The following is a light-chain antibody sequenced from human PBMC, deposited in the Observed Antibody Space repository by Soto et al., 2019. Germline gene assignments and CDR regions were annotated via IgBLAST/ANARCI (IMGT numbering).Light chain of an antibody. V-gene: IGKV1-39*01. CDR3: QQSYSTPRT. CDR2: AAS. CDR1: QSISSY. J-gene: IGKJ1*01. Sequence: DIQMTHSPSSLSESAGDRVTITCRASQSISSYLNWYQQKPGKAPKLLIYAASSLQSGVPSRFSGSGSGTDFTLTISSLQPEDFATYYCQQSYSTPRTFGQGTKVDIK.